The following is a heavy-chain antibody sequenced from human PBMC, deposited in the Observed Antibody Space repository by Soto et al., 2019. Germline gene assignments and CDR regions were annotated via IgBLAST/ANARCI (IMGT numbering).Heavy chain of an antibody. CDR1: GFTFSDTW. V-gene: IGHV3-74*01. CDR2: INSDGSVT. J-gene: IGHJ4*02. D-gene: IGHD6-19*01. CDR3: ARYSSGAGDY. Sequence: EVQPVESGGGLVQPGGSLRLSCAASGFTFSDTWMFWVRQAPGKGLVWVSRINSDGSVTSYADSVKGRFTISRDNAKNTLYLQMNSLRTADTAVYYCARYSSGAGDYWGQGTLVTVSS.